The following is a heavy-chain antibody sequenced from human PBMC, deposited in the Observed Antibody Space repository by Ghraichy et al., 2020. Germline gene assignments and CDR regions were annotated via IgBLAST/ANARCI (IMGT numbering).Heavy chain of an antibody. CDR1: GFTFSSYA. D-gene: IGHD2-2*02. V-gene: IGHV3-23*01. Sequence: GESLRLSCAASGFTFSSYAMSWVRQAPGKGLEWVSTITGSGGSTYYADSVKGRFTISRDNSKNTLYLQMNSLRAEDTAVYYCANLNSYTQFDYWGQGTLVTVSS. CDR3: ANLNSYTQFDY. CDR2: ITGSGGST. J-gene: IGHJ4*02.